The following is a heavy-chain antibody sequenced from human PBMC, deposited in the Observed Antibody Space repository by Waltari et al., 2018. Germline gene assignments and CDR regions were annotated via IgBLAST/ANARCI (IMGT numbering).Heavy chain of an antibody. CDR1: AGSIRSSSYY. V-gene: IGHV4-39*01. Sequence: QLQLQESGPGLVKPSETLSLTCTVPAGSIRSSSYYWGWIRQPPGKALEWIGSIHYSGSTYYNPSLKSRVTISVDTSKNQFSLKLSSVTAADTAVYYCARHVNDYGDYPASPYYYYGMDVWGQGTTVTVSS. CDR2: IHYSGST. CDR3: ARHVNDYGDYPASPYYYYGMDV. D-gene: IGHD4-17*01. J-gene: IGHJ6*02.